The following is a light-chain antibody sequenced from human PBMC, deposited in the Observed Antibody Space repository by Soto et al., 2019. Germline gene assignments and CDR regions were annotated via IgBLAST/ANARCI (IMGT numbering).Light chain of an antibody. CDR3: QQYGSPPLT. CDR2: GAS. CDR1: QSVSNSY. J-gene: IGKJ3*01. V-gene: IGKV3-20*01. Sequence: EIVLTQSPDTLSLSPGERATLSCRASQSVSNSYLAWYQQKPGQAPRLLIYGASGRATGIPDRFSGGESGTDFTLTISRLEPEDFAVYYCQQYGSPPLTFGPGTKLDIK.